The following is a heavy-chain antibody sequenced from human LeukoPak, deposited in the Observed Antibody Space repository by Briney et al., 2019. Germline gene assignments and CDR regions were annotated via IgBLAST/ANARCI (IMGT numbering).Heavy chain of an antibody. Sequence: GGSLRLSCEVSGFNFSDHYMSWIRQAPGKRLEWVSYISSGSTYTNYADSVEGRFTISRDNAKNSLYLQMNSLRAEDTAVYYCARGDYGGDYFDYWGQGTLVTVSS. J-gene: IGHJ4*02. V-gene: IGHV3-11*05. CDR2: ISSGSTYT. CDR1: GFNFSDHY. CDR3: ARGDYGGDYFDY. D-gene: IGHD4-23*01.